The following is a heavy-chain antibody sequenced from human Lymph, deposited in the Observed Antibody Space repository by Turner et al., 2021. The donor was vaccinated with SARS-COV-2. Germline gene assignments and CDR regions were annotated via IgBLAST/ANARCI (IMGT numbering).Heavy chain of an antibody. CDR1: GGSMNRNY. CDR2: IYYREST. CDR3: ARESVNNWVDP. J-gene: IGHJ5*02. D-gene: IGHD3-3*01. V-gene: IGHV4-59*01. Sequence: QVQLQESGPRLVKPLATLSLTCTVSGGSMNRNYWSWIRQPPGKRLERIGYIYYRESTNYNTTLKSRVTISVDTSKSQFSLKLTSVTAADTAIYYCARESVNNWVDPWGQGILVTVSS.